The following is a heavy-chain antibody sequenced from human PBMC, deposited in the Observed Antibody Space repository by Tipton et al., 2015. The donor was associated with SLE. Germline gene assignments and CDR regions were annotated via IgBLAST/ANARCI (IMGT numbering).Heavy chain of an antibody. V-gene: IGHV3-33*01. Sequence: SLRLSCAASGFTFSSHGMHWVRQAPGKGLEWVSVIWYDGSKKYYADSVKGRFTISRDDSKNTLYLQMDSLRAEDTAMYYCARDPASSFDIWGQGTMVTVSS. CDR2: IWYDGSKK. CDR1: GFTFSSHG. J-gene: IGHJ3*02. CDR3: ARDPASSFDI.